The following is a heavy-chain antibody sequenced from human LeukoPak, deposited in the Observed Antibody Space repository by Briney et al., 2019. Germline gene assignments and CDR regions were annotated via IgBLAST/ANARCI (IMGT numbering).Heavy chain of an antibody. CDR3: ARDDRKVVSAFDI. CDR1: GGSISSSSYQ. J-gene: IGHJ3*02. V-gene: IGHV4-39*07. D-gene: IGHD2-15*01. CDR2: IFYSGST. Sequence: SPSETLSLTCTVSGGSISSSSYQWGWIRQPPGKGLEWIGNIFYSGSTYYNPSLKGRVTISRDTSKNQFSLKVNSMTVADTAVYYCARDDRKVVSAFDIWGQGTMVTVSS.